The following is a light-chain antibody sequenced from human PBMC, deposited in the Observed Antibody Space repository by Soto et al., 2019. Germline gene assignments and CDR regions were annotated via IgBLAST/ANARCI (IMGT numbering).Light chain of an antibody. CDR1: SSDVGSYKL. V-gene: IGLV2-23*02. Sequence: QSALTQPAFVSGSPGQSITISCTGTSSDVGSYKLVSWYQQHPGKAPKLMISEVSKRPSGISDRFSGSKSGSTASLTISGLQAEDEADYYCCSYAGTSTHTVFGGGTQLTVL. J-gene: IGLJ7*01. CDR3: CSYAGTSTHTV. CDR2: EVS.